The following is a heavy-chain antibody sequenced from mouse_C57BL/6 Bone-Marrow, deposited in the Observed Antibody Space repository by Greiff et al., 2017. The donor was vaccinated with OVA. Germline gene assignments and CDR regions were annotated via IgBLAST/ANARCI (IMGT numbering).Heavy chain of an antibody. CDR3: AREGNYLYYYARDY. D-gene: IGHD2-1*01. CDR2: ISYDGSN. Sequence: EVKLLESGPGLVKPSQSLSLTCSVTGYSITSGYYWNWIRQFPGNKLEWMGYISYDGSNNYNPSLKNRISITRDTSKNQFFLKLNSVTTEDTATYYCAREGNYLYYYARDYWGQGTSVTVSS. J-gene: IGHJ4*01. V-gene: IGHV3-6*01. CDR1: GYSITSGYY.